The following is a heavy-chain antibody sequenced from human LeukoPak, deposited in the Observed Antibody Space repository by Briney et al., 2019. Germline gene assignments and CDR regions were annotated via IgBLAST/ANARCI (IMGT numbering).Heavy chain of an antibody. J-gene: IGHJ6*03. CDR2: IYTSGST. Sequence: PSETLSLTCTVSGGSISSDYWSWIRQPAGKGLEWIGRIYTSGSTNYNPSLKSRVTMSVDTSKNQFSLKLSSVAAADTAVYYCAGCSSSSCYFYYYYYMDVWGKGTTVTVSS. CDR3: AGCSSSSCYFYYYYYMDV. CDR1: GGSISSDY. V-gene: IGHV4-4*07. D-gene: IGHD2-2*01.